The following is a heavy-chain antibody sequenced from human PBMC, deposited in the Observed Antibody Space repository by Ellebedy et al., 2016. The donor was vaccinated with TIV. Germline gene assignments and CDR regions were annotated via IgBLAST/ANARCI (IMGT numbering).Heavy chain of an antibody. Sequence: GESLKISCAASGFTFSSYSMNWVRQAPGKGLEWVSSISSSSSYIYYADSVKGRFTVSRDNANNSLYLQMNSLRAEDTAVYYCAKSVRHHSFDAFDIWGQGTMVTVSS. CDR3: AKSVRHHSFDAFDI. D-gene: IGHD2-21*01. J-gene: IGHJ3*02. CDR1: GFTFSSYS. CDR2: ISSSSSYI. V-gene: IGHV3-21*04.